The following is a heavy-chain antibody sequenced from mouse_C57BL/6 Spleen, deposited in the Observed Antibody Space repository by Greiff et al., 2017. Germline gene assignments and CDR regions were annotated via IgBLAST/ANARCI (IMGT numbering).Heavy chain of an antibody. CDR2: IDPETGGT. J-gene: IGHJ3*01. CDR3: TRYDGYWGFAY. CDR1: GYTFTAYA. V-gene: IGHV1-15*01. D-gene: IGHD2-3*01. Sequence: QVQLQQSGAELVRPGASVTLSCKASGYTFTAYAMHWVKQTPVHGLAWIGAIDPETGGTAYNQKFKGKAILTADKSSSTAYMELRSLTSEDSAVYYCTRYDGYWGFAYWGQGTLVTVSA.